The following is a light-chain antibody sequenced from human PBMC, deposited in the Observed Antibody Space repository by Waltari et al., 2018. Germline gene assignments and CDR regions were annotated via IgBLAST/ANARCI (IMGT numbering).Light chain of an antibody. V-gene: IGLV1-40*01. J-gene: IGLJ3*02. Sequence: QSVLTQPPSVSGAPGQRVTISCTGSSSNIGAGYDVPWYQQLPGPAPKLLIYGNNNRPSGVPDRFSASKSGTAASLAITGLQAEDEADYYCQSYDSSLSGSVFGGGTKLTVL. CDR1: SSNIGAGYD. CDR2: GNN. CDR3: QSYDSSLSGSV.